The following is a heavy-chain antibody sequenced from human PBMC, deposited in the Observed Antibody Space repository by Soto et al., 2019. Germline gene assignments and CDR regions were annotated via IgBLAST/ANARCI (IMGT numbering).Heavy chain of an antibody. CDR2: IGGGGSMT. CDR3: VRDRGSPDSFDT. V-gene: IGHV3-74*01. Sequence: EVQLVESGGGLVQPGESLRLSCAASGFNFSPYWMHWVRQVPGKGLEWISHIGGGGSMTIYADSVKGRFTISRDDAKNTLYLQMNSLRSADTAVYYCVRDRGSPDSFDTWGQGTMVTVSS. D-gene: IGHD3-10*01. J-gene: IGHJ3*02. CDR1: GFNFSPYW.